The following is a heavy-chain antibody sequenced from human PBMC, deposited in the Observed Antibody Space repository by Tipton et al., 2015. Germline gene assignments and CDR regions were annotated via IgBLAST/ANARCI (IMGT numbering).Heavy chain of an antibody. V-gene: IGHV4-59*01. CDR1: GGSISRYY. J-gene: IGHJ4*02. CDR3: ARARGRHGGLFDS. D-gene: IGHD4-23*01. Sequence: TLSLTCTVSGGSISRYYWSWIRQPPGKGLEWIGYIYYSGSTNYNPSLKSRVTISVDTSKTQFSLKMSSVTASDTAVYYCARARGRHGGLFDSWGQGALVTVSS. CDR2: IYYSGST.